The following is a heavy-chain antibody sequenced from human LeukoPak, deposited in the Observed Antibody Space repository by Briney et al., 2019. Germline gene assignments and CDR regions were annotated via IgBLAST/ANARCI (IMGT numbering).Heavy chain of an antibody. V-gene: IGHV1-46*03. J-gene: IGHJ6*03. CDR1: GYTFTSYY. CDR2: INPSGGST. Sequence: ASVKVSCKASGYTFTSYYMHWVRQAPGQGLEWMGIINPSGGSTSYAQKFHGRVTMTRDTSTSTVYMELSSLRSEDTAVYYCARSSYSNSSYYYYYYMDVWGKGTTVTVSS. D-gene: IGHD6-6*01. CDR3: ARSSYSNSSYYYYYYMDV.